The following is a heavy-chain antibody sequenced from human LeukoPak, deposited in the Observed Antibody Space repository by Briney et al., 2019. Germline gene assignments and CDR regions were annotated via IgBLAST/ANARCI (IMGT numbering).Heavy chain of an antibody. CDR3: ARDQGGAAATFDH. Sequence: SETLSLTCTVSGGSINSYYWSWIRQSPGKGLEWIGYSSSSGLTNYNPSLKSRVTISVDTSKNQFSLRLSSVTAADTAVYYCARDQGGAAATFDHWGQGTLVTVSS. D-gene: IGHD6-13*01. J-gene: IGHJ4*02. CDR1: GGSINSYY. V-gene: IGHV4-59*01. CDR2: SSSSGLT.